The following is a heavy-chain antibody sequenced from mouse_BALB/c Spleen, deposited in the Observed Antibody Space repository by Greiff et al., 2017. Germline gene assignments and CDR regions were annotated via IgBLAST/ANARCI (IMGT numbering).Heavy chain of an antibody. V-gene: IGHV5-9-4*01. J-gene: IGHJ4*01. CDR1: GFTFSSYA. D-gene: IGHD1-1*01. Sequence: EVQLVESGGGLVKPGGSLKLSCAASGFTFSSYAMSWVRQSPEKRLEWVAEISSGGSYTYYPDTVTGRFTISRDNAKNTLYLEMSSLRSEDTAMYYCARGYYGSRGYYAMDYWGQGTSVTVSS. CDR2: ISSGGSYT. CDR3: ARGYYGSRGYYAMDY.